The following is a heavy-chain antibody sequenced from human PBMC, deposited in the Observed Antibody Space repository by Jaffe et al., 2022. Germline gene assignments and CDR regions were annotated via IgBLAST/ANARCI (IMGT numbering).Heavy chain of an antibody. J-gene: IGHJ5*02. D-gene: IGHD6-19*01. CDR2: IYYSGST. Sequence: QVQLQESGPGLVKPSETLSLTCTVSGGSISSYYWSWIRQPPGKGLEWIGYIYYSGSTNYNPSLKSRVTISVDTSKNQFSLKLSSVTAADTAVYYCARAGYSSGWPRGFNWFDPWGQGTLVTVSS. V-gene: IGHV4-59*01. CDR1: GGSISSYY. CDR3: ARAGYSSGWPRGFNWFDP.